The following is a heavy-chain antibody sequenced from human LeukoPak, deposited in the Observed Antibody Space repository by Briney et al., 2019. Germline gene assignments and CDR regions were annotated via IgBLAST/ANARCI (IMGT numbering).Heavy chain of an antibody. V-gene: IGHV3-30*04. D-gene: IGHD3-16*01. Sequence: GGSLRLSCAASGFTFSNSVMHWVRQAPGKGLEWVAGISDDGSSEHYADSVKGRFTISRDNSDNTLYVQMNSLRVEDTAVYYCARESYGSGHCAAFGIWGQGTLVTVSS. CDR2: ISDDGSSE. J-gene: IGHJ3*02. CDR1: GFTFSNSV. CDR3: ARESYGSGHCAAFGI.